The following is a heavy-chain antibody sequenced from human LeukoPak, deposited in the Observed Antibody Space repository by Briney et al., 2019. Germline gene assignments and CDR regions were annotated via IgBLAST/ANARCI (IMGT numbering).Heavy chain of an antibody. Sequence: GGSLRLSCAASEFTFSNYWMTWVRQAPGKGLEWVANINEDETAKYYVGSVKGRFTISRDNAKNSLYLQMNSLRAEDTAIYYCVKDERDAYYEFWGQGTLVTVSS. J-gene: IGHJ4*02. CDR3: VKDERDAYYEF. D-gene: IGHD3-16*01. CDR2: INEDETAK. CDR1: EFTFSNYW. V-gene: IGHV3-7*03.